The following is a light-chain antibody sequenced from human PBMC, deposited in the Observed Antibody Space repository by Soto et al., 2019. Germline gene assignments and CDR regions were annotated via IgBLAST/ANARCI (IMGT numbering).Light chain of an antibody. CDR3: QQRSNWPPVT. CDR2: GAS. CDR1: QNFGSSY. J-gene: IGKJ5*01. Sequence: PGKPATHSCRASQNFGSSYLAWYQQKRGQAPRFLIYGASSRATGIPDRFSGSGSGTDFTLTISSLETEDFAVYYCQQRSNWPPVTVGQGTRLEIK. V-gene: IGKV3D-20*02.